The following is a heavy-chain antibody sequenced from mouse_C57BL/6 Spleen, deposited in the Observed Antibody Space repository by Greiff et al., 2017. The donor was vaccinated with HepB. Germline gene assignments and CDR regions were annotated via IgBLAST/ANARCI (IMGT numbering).Heavy chain of an antibody. Sequence: VQLQQSGAELARPGASVKMSCKASGYTFTSYTMHWVKQRPGQGLEWIGYINPSSGYTKYNQKFKDKATLTADKSSSTAYMQLSSLTSEDSAVYYCASYYGSSDAMDYWGQGTSVTVSS. CDR1: GYTFTSYT. CDR2: INPSSGYT. CDR3: ASYYGSSDAMDY. J-gene: IGHJ4*01. D-gene: IGHD1-1*01. V-gene: IGHV1-4*01.